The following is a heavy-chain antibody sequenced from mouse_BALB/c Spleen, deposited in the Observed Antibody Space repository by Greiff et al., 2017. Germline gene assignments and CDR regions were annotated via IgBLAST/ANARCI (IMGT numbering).Heavy chain of an antibody. V-gene: IGHV1-55*01. CDR1: GYTFTSYW. J-gene: IGHJ3*01. Sequence: QVQLQQSGPELVKPGASVKISCKASGYTFTSYWMHWVKQRPGQGLEWIGNIYPGSGSTNYDEKFKSKATLTVDTSSSTAYMQLSSLTSEDSAVYYCTRPANWAWFAYWGQGTLVTVSA. CDR2: IYPGSGST. D-gene: IGHD4-1*01. CDR3: TRPANWAWFAY.